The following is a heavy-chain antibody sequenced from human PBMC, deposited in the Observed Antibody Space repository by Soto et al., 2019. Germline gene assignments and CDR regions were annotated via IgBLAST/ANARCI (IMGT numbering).Heavy chain of an antibody. J-gene: IGHJ4*02. CDR2: IYHSGST. Sequence: SETLSLTCAVSGGSISSSNWWSWVRQPPGKGLEWIGEIYHSGSTNYNPSLKSRVTISVDKSKNQFSLKLSSVTAADTAVYYCARVRSSGWYGPYYFDYWGQGTLVTVSS. CDR3: ARVRSSGWYGPYYFDY. CDR1: GGSISSSNW. V-gene: IGHV4-4*02. D-gene: IGHD6-19*01.